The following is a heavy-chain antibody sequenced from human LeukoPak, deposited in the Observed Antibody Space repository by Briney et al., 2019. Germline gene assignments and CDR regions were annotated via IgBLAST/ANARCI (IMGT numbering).Heavy chain of an antibody. CDR3: ARGGQSGSSPYYFDY. D-gene: IGHD1-26*01. Sequence: SETLSLTCTVSGGSISSSSYYWGWIRQPPGKGLEWIGNVYYSGTTYYNPSLKSRVTISVDTSKSQFSLRLSSVTAADTAVYYCARGGQSGSSPYYFDYWGQGTLVTVSS. V-gene: IGHV4-39*07. J-gene: IGHJ4*02. CDR2: VYYSGTT. CDR1: GGSISSSSYY.